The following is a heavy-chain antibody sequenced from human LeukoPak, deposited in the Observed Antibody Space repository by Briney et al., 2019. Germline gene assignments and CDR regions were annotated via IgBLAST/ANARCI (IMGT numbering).Heavy chain of an antibody. CDR3: ARGSPGY. Sequence: SETLSLTCAVYGGSFSDYSWTWVRQSPGKGLEWIGEIIHSGSSHYNPSLKSRVTISVDTSKNQFSLKLTSVTAADTAVYFCARGSPGYWGQGTLVTVSS. CDR1: GGSFSDYS. CDR2: IIHSGSS. J-gene: IGHJ4*02. V-gene: IGHV4-34*01.